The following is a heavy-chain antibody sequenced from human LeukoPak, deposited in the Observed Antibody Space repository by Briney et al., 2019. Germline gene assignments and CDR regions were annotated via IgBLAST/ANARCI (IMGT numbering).Heavy chain of an antibody. Sequence: ASVKVSCKASGYTFTSYYMHWVRQAPGRGLEWMGIINPSGGSTSYAQKFQGRVTMTRDTSTSTVYMELSSLRSEDTAVYYCARAVNRLGEQWLSAYWGQGTLVTVSS. J-gene: IGHJ4*02. CDR1: GYTFTSYY. CDR2: INPSGGST. V-gene: IGHV1-46*01. CDR3: ARAVNRLGEQWLSAY. D-gene: IGHD6-19*01.